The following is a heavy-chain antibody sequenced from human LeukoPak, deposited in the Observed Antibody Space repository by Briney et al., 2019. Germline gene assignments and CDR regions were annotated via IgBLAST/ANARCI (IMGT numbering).Heavy chain of an antibody. CDR2: ISYDGSNK. CDR3: AKDRTPYVDIVATKMVY. D-gene: IGHD5-12*01. V-gene: IGHV3-30*18. J-gene: IGHJ4*02. CDR1: GFTFSSYG. Sequence: GRSLRLSCAASGFTFSSYGMHWVRQAPGKGLEWVAVISYDGSNKYYADPVKGRFTISRDNSKNTLYLQMNSLRAEDTAVYYCAKDRTPYVDIVATKMVYWGQGTLVTVSS.